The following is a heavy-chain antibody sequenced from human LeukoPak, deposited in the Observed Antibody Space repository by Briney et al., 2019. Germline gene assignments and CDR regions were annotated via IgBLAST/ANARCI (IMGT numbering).Heavy chain of an antibody. Sequence: PGRSLRLSCAASGFTFSSYGMHWVRQAPGKGLEWVAAIWYDGTNKNYADSVKGRFTISRDNSKNTLYLQMNSLRAEDTAVYYCARDDNKGQLWLEFDYWGQGTLVTVSS. D-gene: IGHD5-18*01. J-gene: IGHJ4*02. CDR3: ARDDNKGQLWLEFDY. CDR2: IWYDGTNK. V-gene: IGHV3-33*01. CDR1: GFTFSSYG.